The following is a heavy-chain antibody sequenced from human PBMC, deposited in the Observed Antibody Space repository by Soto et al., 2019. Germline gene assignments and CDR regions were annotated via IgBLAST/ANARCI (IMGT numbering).Heavy chain of an antibody. CDR1: GYSISSGYY. Sequence: PSETLSLTCGVSGYSISSGYYWGWIRQPPGKGLEWIGSVYHSGNTFYNPSLKSRVTISIDTSRNQFSLKPSPVTAADTAIFYCARVSYCSTTSCYSGDSYYFDYWGRGTLVTVSS. CDR2: VYHSGNT. CDR3: ARVSYCSTTSCYSGDSYYFDY. V-gene: IGHV4-38-2*01. D-gene: IGHD2-2*01. J-gene: IGHJ4*02.